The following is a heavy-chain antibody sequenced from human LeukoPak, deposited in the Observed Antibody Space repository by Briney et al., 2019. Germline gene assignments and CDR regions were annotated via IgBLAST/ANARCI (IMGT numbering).Heavy chain of an antibody. CDR3: ARDRAYSSGWYGGGWFDP. D-gene: IGHD6-19*01. V-gene: IGHV4-4*02. Sequence: SGTLSLTCAVSGGSISSSNWWSWVRQPPGKGLEWIGEIYHSGSTNYNPSLKSRVTISVDKSKNQFSLKLSSVTAADTAVYYCARDRAYSSGWYGGGWFDPWGQGTLVTVSS. J-gene: IGHJ5*02. CDR1: GGSISSSNW. CDR2: IYHSGST.